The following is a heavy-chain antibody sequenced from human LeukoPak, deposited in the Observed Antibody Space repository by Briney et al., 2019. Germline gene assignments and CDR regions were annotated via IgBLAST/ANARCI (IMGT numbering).Heavy chain of an antibody. J-gene: IGHJ6*03. Sequence: RASETLSLTCTVSGGSISSGSYYWSWIRQPAGKGLEWIGRIYTSGSTNYNTSLKSRVTISVHTSKNQLSLKLSSVTAADTAVYYCARGTYDILTGRDYYYYYYMDVWGKGTTVTVSS. V-gene: IGHV4-61*02. CDR2: IYTSGST. D-gene: IGHD3-9*01. CDR1: GGSISSGSYY. CDR3: ARGTYDILTGRDYYYYYYMDV.